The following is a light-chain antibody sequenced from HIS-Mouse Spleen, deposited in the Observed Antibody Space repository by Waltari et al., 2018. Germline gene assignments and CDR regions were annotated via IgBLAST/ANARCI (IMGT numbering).Light chain of an antibody. V-gene: IGLV2-23*01. CDR3: CSYAGSSTWV. CDR2: EGS. J-gene: IGLJ3*02. Sequence: QSAPTQPASVSGSPGKSITISCTGTSSDVGSYNLFSWYQQHPGKAPKLLIYEGSKRPSGVSNGFSGSKSGNTASLTISGLQAEDEADYYCCSYAGSSTWVFGGGTKLTVL. CDR1: SSDVGSYNL.